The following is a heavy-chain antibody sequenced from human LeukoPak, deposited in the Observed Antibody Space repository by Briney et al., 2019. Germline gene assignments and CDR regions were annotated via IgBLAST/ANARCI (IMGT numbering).Heavy chain of an antibody. CDR3: ARGSNSAFDI. V-gene: IGHV3-30-3*01. CDR1: GFIFSGHV. D-gene: IGHD6-13*01. Sequence: GGSLRLSCAASGFIFSGHVMHWVRQAPGKGLEWVSLISYDGSNKDYADSVKGRFTVSRDNSKNTLYLQMNSLRDEDTAVYYCARGSNSAFDIWGQGTMVTVSS. CDR2: ISYDGSNK. J-gene: IGHJ3*02.